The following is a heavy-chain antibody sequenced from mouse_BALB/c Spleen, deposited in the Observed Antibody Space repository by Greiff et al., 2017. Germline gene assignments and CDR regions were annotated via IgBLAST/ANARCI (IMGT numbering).Heavy chain of an antibody. CDR2: IYPGDGDT. D-gene: IGHD2-4*01. CDR3: ARGDYDVGMDY. V-gene: IGHV1-87*01. Sequence: QVQLQQSGAELARPGASVKLSCKASGYTFTSYWMQWVKQRPGQGLEWIGAIYPGDGDTRYTQKFKGKATLTADKSSSTAYMQLSSLASEDSAVYYCARGDYDVGMDYWGQGTSVTVSS. J-gene: IGHJ4*01. CDR1: GYTFTSYW.